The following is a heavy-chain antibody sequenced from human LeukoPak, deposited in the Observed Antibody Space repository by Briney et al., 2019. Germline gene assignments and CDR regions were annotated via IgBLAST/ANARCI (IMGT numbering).Heavy chain of an antibody. V-gene: IGHV3-23*01. D-gene: IGHD3-10*01. CDR1: GFTFSSYA. Sequence: GGSLRLSCAASGFTFSSYAMSWVRQAPGKGLECVSAISGSGGSTYYADPVKGRLTISRDNSKHTLYLKMNSLRAEDTAVYYCAKDRVSRLLWFGEYHYWGQGTLVTVSS. CDR2: ISGSGGST. CDR3: AKDRVSRLLWFGEYHY. J-gene: IGHJ4*02.